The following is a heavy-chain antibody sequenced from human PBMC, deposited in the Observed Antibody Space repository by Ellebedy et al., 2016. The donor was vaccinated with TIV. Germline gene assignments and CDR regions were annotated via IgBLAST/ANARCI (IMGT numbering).Heavy chain of an antibody. CDR3: ARHPDSSNWYMVWWFDP. CDR1: GGSISSRSYY. D-gene: IGHD6-13*01. J-gene: IGHJ5*02. V-gene: IGHV4-39*01. CDR2: IYYSGST. Sequence: MPSETLSLTCTVSGGSISSRSYYWGWIRQHPGKGLEWIGRIYYSGSTYYNPSLKSRVTISVQTSKNQFSLKLSSVTAADTALYYCARHPDSSNWYMVWWFDPWGQGTLVTVSS.